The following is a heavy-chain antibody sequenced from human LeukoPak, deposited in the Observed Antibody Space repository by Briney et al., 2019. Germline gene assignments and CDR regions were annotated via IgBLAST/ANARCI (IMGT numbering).Heavy chain of an antibody. Sequence: SETLSLTCTVSGGSISSYYWSWIRQPPGKGLEWIGYIYYSGSTNYNPSLRSRVTISVDTSKNQFSLKLSSVTAADTAVYYCARHLGYCSGGSCYGGWFDPWGQGTLSPSPQ. J-gene: IGHJ5*02. D-gene: IGHD2-15*01. V-gene: IGHV4-59*01. CDR1: GGSISSYY. CDR2: IYYSGST. CDR3: ARHLGYCSGGSCYGGWFDP.